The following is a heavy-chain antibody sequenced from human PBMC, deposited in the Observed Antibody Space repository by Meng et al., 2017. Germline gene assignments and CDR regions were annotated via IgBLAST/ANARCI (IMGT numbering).Heavy chain of an antibody. V-gene: IGHV1-2*06. J-gene: IGHJ5*02. CDR2: INPNSGGT. D-gene: IGHD3-16*01. CDR3: ARNRGVDVWGSYSEFDP. Sequence: QVWLGASEDGCNKPGASVKVSCKVSGYTFTGYYRHWVRQAPGQGFEWMGRINPNSGGTNYAQKFQGRVTMTRDTSISTAYMELSRLRSDDTAVYYCARNRGVDVWGSYSEFDPWGQGTLVTVSS. CDR1: GYTFTGYY.